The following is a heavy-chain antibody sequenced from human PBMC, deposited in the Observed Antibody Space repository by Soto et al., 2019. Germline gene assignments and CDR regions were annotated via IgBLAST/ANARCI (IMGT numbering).Heavy chain of an antibody. J-gene: IGHJ5*02. D-gene: IGHD2-15*01. CDR1: GFSLTNVRMG. CDR3: ARLGNCIGGSCLNWFDP. V-gene: IGHV2-26*01. Sequence: QVTLKESGPVLVKPTETLTLTCTVSGFSLTNVRMGVAWIRQPPGKALEWLAHIFSNDEESYRTSLKSRLTISKDTSKSQVVLTMTNMDPVDTATYYCARLGNCIGGSCLNWFDPWGQGTLVTVSS. CDR2: IFSNDEE.